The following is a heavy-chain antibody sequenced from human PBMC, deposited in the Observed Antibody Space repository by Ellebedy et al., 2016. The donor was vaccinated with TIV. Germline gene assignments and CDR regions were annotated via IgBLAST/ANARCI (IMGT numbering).Heavy chain of an antibody. V-gene: IGHV4-34*01. J-gene: IGHJ4*02. CDR3: ARDRYDSSGYRSDY. CDR1: GGSFSGYS. D-gene: IGHD3-22*01. CDR2: IYHSGST. Sequence: SETLSLXXAVYGGSFSGYSWSWIRQPPGKGLEWIGYIYHSGSTYYNPSLKSRVTISVDTSKNQFSLKLSSVTAADTAVYYCARDRYDSSGYRSDYWGQGTLVTVSS.